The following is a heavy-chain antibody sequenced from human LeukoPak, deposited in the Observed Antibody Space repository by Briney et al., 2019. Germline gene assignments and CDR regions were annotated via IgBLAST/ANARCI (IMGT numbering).Heavy chain of an antibody. J-gene: IGHJ4*02. V-gene: IGHV3-74*01. CDR1: GFTFSSYW. D-gene: IGHD2-21*01. CDR2: INEDASTI. Sequence: SGGSLRLSCAASGFTFSSYWMHWVRQAPGKGLVWVARINEDASTITYADSVRGRFTISRDNAENTLYLQMNSLRAEDTAVYYYARDLVLVMTSGDDFDYWGQGTLVTVSS. CDR3: ARDLVLVMTSGDDFDY.